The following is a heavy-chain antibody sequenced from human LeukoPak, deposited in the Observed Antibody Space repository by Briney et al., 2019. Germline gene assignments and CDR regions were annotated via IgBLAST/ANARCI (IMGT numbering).Heavy chain of an antibody. CDR3: ARDSYPYCTNGVCYRYDY. J-gene: IGHJ4*02. CDR2: INPNSGGT. D-gene: IGHD2-8*01. Sequence: ASVTVSCKASGYTFTGYYMHWVRQAPGQGLEWMGWINPNSGGTNYAQKFQGRVTMTRDTSISTAYMELSRLRSDDTAVYYCARDSYPYCTNGVCYRYDYWGQGTLVTVSS. V-gene: IGHV1-2*02. CDR1: GYTFTGYY.